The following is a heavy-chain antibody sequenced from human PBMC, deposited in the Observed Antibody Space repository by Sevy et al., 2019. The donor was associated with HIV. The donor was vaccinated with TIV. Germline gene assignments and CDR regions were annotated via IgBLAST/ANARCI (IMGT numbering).Heavy chain of an antibody. V-gene: IGHV3-11*01. CDR2: ISSSGSTI. Sequence: GGSLRLSCAASGFTFSDYYMSWIRQAPGKGLEWVSYISSSGSTIYYADSVKVRFTISRDNAKNSLYLQMNSLRAEDTAVYYCAREFEYSSSGNWFDPWGQGTLVTVSS. CDR3: AREFEYSSSGNWFDP. CDR1: GFTFSDYY. J-gene: IGHJ5*02. D-gene: IGHD6-6*01.